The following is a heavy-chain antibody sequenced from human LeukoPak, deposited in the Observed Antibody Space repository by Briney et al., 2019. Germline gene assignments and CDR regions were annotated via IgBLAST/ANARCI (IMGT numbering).Heavy chain of an antibody. CDR2: IWYDGSNK. CDR3: ATSGSYPQQSFDY. CDR1: GYSFTSYW. Sequence: GESLKISCKGSGYSFTSYWIGWVRQAPGKGLEWVAVIWYDGSNKYYADSVKGRFTISRDNSKNTLYLQMNSLRAEDTAVYYCATSGSYPQQSFDYWGQGTLVTVSS. V-gene: IGHV3-33*01. J-gene: IGHJ4*02. D-gene: IGHD3-10*01.